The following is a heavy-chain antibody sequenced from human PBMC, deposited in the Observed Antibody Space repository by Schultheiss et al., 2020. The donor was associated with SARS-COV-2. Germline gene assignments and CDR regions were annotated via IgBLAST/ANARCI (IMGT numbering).Heavy chain of an antibody. Sequence: GGSLRLSCAASGFTFSSYAMSWVRQAPGKGLEWVSAISGSGGSTYYADSVKGRFTISRDNSKNTLYLQMNSLRAEDTAVYYCAKRLVSPNNYYMDVWGKETTVTVSS. D-gene: IGHD4-23*01. J-gene: IGHJ6*03. CDR2: ISGSGGST. CDR3: AKRLVSPNNYYMDV. V-gene: IGHV3-23*01. CDR1: GFTFSSYA.